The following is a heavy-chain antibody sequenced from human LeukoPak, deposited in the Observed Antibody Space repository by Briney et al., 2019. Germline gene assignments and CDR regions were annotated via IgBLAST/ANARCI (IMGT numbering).Heavy chain of an antibody. J-gene: IGHJ5*02. D-gene: IGHD6-19*01. Sequence: DSVKGRFTISRDNAKNSLYLQMNSLRADDTAVYYCASFETVAANWLDPWGQGTLVTVSS. CDR3: ASFETVAANWLDP. V-gene: IGHV3-7*01.